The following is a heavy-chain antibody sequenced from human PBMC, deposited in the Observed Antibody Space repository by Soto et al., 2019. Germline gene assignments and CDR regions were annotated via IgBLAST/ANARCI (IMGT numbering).Heavy chain of an antibody. D-gene: IGHD3-3*01. CDR3: ASAYLLGVFIIGPFSTAAV. J-gene: IGHJ6*02. V-gene: IGHV1-69*06. Sequence: PAVKVSCKASGGTFSSYAISWVRQAPGQGLEWMGGIIPIFGTANYAQKFQGRVTITADKSTSTAYMELSSLRSEDTAVYYCASAYLLGVFIIGPFSTAAVWGQGTTVTVSS. CDR1: GGTFSSYA. CDR2: IIPIFGTA.